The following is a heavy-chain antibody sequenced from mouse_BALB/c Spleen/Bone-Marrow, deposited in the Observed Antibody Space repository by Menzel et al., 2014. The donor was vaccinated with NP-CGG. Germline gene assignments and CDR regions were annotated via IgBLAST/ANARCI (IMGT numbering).Heavy chain of an antibody. CDR2: ILPGSGNT. CDR3: TRQGFAC. Sequence: VQRVESGPELMKPGASVKISCKATGYTFSSYWIEWVKQRPGHGLEWIGEILPGSGNTHYNEKFEGKATFTADTSSNTAYMQLSSLTSEDSAVYYCTRQGFACWGQGTLVTVSA. J-gene: IGHJ3*01. V-gene: IGHV1-9*01. CDR1: GYTFSSYW.